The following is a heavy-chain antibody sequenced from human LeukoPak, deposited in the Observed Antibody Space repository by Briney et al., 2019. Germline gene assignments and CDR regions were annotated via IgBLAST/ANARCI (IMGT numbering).Heavy chain of an antibody. CDR2: ISSSNI. D-gene: IGHD2-15*01. Sequence: PGGSLRLSCAASGFIFSTYSMSWVRQAPGKGLEWVSYISSSNIYYADSVKGRFTISRDDSKNTLFPHMNSLRVEDTAVYYCAKGTTGHCSGATCYPFDMWGQGTVVTVSS. J-gene: IGHJ3*02. CDR3: AKGTTGHCSGATCYPFDM. CDR1: GFIFSTYS. V-gene: IGHV3-48*01.